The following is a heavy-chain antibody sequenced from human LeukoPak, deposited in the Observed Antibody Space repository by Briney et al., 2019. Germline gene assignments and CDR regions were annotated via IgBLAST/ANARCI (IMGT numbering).Heavy chain of an antibody. CDR3: ARGRSNYYGMDV. V-gene: IGHV4-59*01. Sequence: SETLSLTCSVSDGSINSYYWNWIRRPPGKGLEWIGYIYCNGNTNYSPSLKSRVTMSVDTSKNLFSLKVSSVTAADTAVYYCARGRSNYYGMDVWGQGTTVTVSS. CDR2: IYCNGNT. J-gene: IGHJ6*02. CDR1: DGSINSYY. D-gene: IGHD1-26*01.